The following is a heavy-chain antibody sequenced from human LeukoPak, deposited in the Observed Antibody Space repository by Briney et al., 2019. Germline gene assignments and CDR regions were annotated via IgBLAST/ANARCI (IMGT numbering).Heavy chain of an antibody. CDR1: GFTFDDYA. D-gene: IGHD3-10*01. J-gene: IGHJ6*02. V-gene: IGHV3-9*01. CDR2: ISWNSGSI. Sequence: PGRSLRLSCAASGFTFDDYAMHWVRQAPGKGLEWVSGISWNSGSIGYADSVKGRFTISRDNAKNSLYLQMNSLRAEDTAVYYCARDPTGDPYYYYGMDVWGQGTTVTVSS. CDR3: ARDPTGDPYYYYGMDV.